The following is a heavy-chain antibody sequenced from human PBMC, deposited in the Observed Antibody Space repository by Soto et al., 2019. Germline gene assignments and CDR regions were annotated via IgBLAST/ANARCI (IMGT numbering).Heavy chain of an antibody. CDR1: GFTFSDFA. CDR2: ISSTGTTA. D-gene: IGHD5-12*01. V-gene: IGHV3-11*01. J-gene: IGHJ1*01. CDR3: AEGGYDLGH. Sequence: QLQLVESGGGLVKPGGSLTLSCEVTGFTFSDFAMTWIRQAPGKGLEWVSYISSTGTTAYYAASVKGRFTISRDNAKKSLVLQMNSLKVEDTAFYYCAEGGYDLGHWGQGTLVTVSS.